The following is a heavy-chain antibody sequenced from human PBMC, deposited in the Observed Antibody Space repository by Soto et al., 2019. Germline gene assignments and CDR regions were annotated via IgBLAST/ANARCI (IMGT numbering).Heavy chain of an antibody. CDR3: AMGIVGATRGGFDY. J-gene: IGHJ4*02. CDR2: IYPGDSDA. D-gene: IGHD1-26*01. CDR1: GYSFTSYW. Sequence: GESLKISCKGSGYSFTSYWIGWGRQMPGKGLEWMGIIYPGDSDARYSPSFQGKVTISAEKSIRTAYLQWSSRKASYTAMYYCAMGIVGATRGGFDYWGQGTLVTVSS. V-gene: IGHV5-51*01.